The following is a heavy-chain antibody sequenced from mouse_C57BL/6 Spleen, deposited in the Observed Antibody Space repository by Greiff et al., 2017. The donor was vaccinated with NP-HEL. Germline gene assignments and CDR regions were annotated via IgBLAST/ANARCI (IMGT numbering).Heavy chain of an antibody. J-gene: IGHJ2*01. CDR1: GYTFTSYW. CDR3: AREAVITTFFDY. V-gene: IGHV1-64*01. CDR2: IHPNSGST. Sequence: QVQLQQPGAELVKPGASVKLSCKASGYTFTSYWMHWVKQRPGQGLEWIGMIHPNSGSTNYNEKFKSKATLTVDKSSSTAYMQLSSLTSEDSAVYYCAREAVITTFFDYWGQGTTLTVSS. D-gene: IGHD1-1*01.